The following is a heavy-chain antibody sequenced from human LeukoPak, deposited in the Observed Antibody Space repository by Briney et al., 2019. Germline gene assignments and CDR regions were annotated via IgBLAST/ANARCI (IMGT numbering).Heavy chain of an antibody. CDR1: GGSFSGYY. V-gene: IGHV4-34*01. D-gene: IGHD6-19*01. J-gene: IGHJ4*02. Sequence: SETLSLTCAVYGGSFSGYYWSWIRQPPGKGLEWIGEINHSGSTNYNPSLKSRVTISVDTSKNQFSLKLSSVTAADTVVYYCASIRYSSGWYWYFDYWGQGTLVTVSS. CDR3: ASIRYSSGWYWYFDY. CDR2: INHSGST.